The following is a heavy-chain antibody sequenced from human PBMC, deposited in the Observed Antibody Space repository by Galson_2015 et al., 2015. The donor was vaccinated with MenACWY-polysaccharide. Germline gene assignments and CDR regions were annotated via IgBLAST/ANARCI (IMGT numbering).Heavy chain of an antibody. Sequence: SLRLSCAASGLTFSSYAIHWVRQAPGKGLEWVAVISYDGSNIYYADSVKGRFTISRDNSKNTLYLQMNSLRAEDTAIYYCARSYCSRTSCYGMDVWGQGTTVTVSS. CDR2: ISYDGSNI. CDR3: ARSYCSRTSCYGMDV. D-gene: IGHD2-2*01. J-gene: IGHJ6*02. V-gene: IGHV3-30-3*01. CDR1: GLTFSSYA.